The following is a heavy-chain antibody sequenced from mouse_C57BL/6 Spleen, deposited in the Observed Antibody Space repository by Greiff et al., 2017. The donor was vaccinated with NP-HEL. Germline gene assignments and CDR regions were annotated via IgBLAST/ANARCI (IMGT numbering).Heavy chain of an antibody. D-gene: IGHD1-1*01. CDR1: GYSITSGYY. CDR3: ARRTTGFDY. Sequence: VQLKESGPGLVKPSQSLSLTCSVTGYSITSGYYWNWIRQFPGNKLEWMGYISYDGSNNYNPSLKNRISITRDTSKNQFFLKLNSVTTEDTATYYCARRTTGFDYWGQGTTLTVSS. V-gene: IGHV3-6*01. J-gene: IGHJ2*01. CDR2: ISYDGSN.